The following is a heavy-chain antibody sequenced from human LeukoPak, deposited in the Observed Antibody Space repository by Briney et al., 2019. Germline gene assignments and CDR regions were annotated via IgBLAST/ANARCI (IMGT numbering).Heavy chain of an antibody. CDR3: ARDRVGSYYYYGMDV. D-gene: IGHD2-15*01. CDR2: IYYSGST. J-gene: IGHJ6*02. V-gene: IGHV4-61*01. Sequence: PSETLSLTCTVSGGSVSSGSYYWSWIRQPPEKGLEWIGYIYYSGSTNYNPSLKSRVTISVDTSKNQFSLKLSSVTAADTAVYYCARDRVGSYYYYGMDVWGQGTTVTVSS. CDR1: GGSVSSGSYY.